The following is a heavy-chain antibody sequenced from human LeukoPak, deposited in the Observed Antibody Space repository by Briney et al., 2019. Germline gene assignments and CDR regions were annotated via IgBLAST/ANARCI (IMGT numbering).Heavy chain of an antibody. J-gene: IGHJ6*02. CDR3: ARNLRGHGSGPQTTYYYYGMDV. CDR1: GYTLTELS. V-gene: IGHV1-24*01. CDR2: FDPEDGET. D-gene: IGHD3-10*01. Sequence: AAVKVSRKVSGYTLTELSMHWVRQAPGKGREGMGVFDPEDGETNYAQKFQGRVTMTEDTSTDTAYMELSSLRSEDTAVYYCARNLRGHGSGPQTTYYYYGMDVWGQGTPVTVSS.